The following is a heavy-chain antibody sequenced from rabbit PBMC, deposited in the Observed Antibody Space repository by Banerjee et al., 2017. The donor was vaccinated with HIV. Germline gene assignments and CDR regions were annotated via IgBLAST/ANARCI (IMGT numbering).Heavy chain of an antibody. J-gene: IGHJ4*01. Sequence: QSLEESGGDLVKPGASLTLTCTASGFSFSSGYYMCWVRQAPGKGLEWIGCIYTGSGTTDYASWVNGRFTISRTSSTTVSLQMTSLTAADTATYFCARDLAGVTGWNFNLWGPGTLVTVS. V-gene: IGHV1S40*01. CDR2: IYTGSGTT. CDR3: ARDLAGVTGWNFNL. CDR1: GFSFSSGYY. D-gene: IGHD4-1*01.